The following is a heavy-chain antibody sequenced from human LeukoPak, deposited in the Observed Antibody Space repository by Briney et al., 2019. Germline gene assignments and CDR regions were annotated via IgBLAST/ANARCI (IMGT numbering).Heavy chain of an antibody. D-gene: IGHD6-13*01. V-gene: IGHV1-18*04. CDR1: GYTFTGYY. Sequence: GASVKVSCKASGYTFTGYYMHWVRQAPGQGLEWMGWISAYNGNTNYAQKLQGRVTMTTDTSTSTAYMELRSLRSDDTAVYYCARVVSSSESWFDPWGQGTLVTVSS. J-gene: IGHJ5*02. CDR2: ISAYNGNT. CDR3: ARVVSSSESWFDP.